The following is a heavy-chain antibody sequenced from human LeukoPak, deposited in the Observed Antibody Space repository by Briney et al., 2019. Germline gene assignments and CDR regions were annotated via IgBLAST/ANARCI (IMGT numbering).Heavy chain of an antibody. J-gene: IGHJ4*02. CDR1: GFTFSSYE. Sequence: GGSLRLSCAASGFTFSSYEMNWVRQAPGKGLEWVSYISSSGSTIYYADSVKGRFTISRDNAKNSLYLQMNSLRAEDTAVYYCARDSYYDSSDPIDYWGQGTLVTVSS. D-gene: IGHD3-22*01. CDR3: ARDSYYDSSDPIDY. CDR2: ISSSGSTI. V-gene: IGHV3-48*03.